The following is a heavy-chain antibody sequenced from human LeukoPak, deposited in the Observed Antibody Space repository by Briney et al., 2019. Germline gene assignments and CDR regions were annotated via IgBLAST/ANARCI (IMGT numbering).Heavy chain of an antibody. CDR1: GFTFSDYY. CDR3: AKATGTLGN. V-gene: IGHV3-11*01. J-gene: IGHJ4*02. CDR2: ISGSGRTI. D-gene: IGHD1-1*01. Sequence: GGSLRLSCAASGFTFSDYYMSWIRQAPGKGLEWISYISGSGRTIHYADSVKGRLTISRDNAKNSLYLQMNSLRAEDTAIYYCAKATGTLGNWGQGTLVTVSS.